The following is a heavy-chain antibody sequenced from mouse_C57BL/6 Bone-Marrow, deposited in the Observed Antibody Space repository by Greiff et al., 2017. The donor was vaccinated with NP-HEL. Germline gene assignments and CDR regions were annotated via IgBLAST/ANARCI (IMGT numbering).Heavy chain of an antibody. CDR2: ISNLAYSI. CDR3: ARRTTPWYFDV. V-gene: IGHV5-15*04. CDR1: GFTFSDYG. J-gene: IGHJ1*03. Sequence: EVMLVESGGGLVQPGGSLKLSCAASGFTFSDYGMAWVRQAPRKGPEWVAFISNLAYSIYYADPVTGRFTISRENAKNTLYLEMSSLMSEDTAMYYCARRTTPWYFDVWGTGTTVTVSS. D-gene: IGHD1-1*01.